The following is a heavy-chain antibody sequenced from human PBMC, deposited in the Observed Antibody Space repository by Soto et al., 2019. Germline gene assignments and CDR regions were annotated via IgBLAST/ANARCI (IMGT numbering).Heavy chain of an antibody. J-gene: IGHJ4*02. CDR2: IQSGGPT. V-gene: IGHV3-66*01. Sequence: GGALRLSCAASGFTVSSKYMSWVRQAPGKGLEWVSLIQSGGPTYYADSVKGRFTISRDTSKNTLHLQMDSLRAEDTAVYYCAKGFLGSCSGARCYAFDYWGQGTPVTVSS. CDR3: AKGFLGSCSGARCYAFDY. D-gene: IGHD2-15*01. CDR1: GFTVSSKY.